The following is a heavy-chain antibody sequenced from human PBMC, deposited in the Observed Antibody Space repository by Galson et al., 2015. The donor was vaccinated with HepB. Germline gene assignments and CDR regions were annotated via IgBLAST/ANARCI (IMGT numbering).Heavy chain of an antibody. V-gene: IGHV3-74*01. J-gene: IGHJ4*02. Sequence: SLRLSCAASGFTFSSYWMHWVRQAPGKGLVWVSRINSDGSSTSYADSVKGRFTISRDNAKNTLYLQMNSLRAEDTAVYYCARAGATTVVTEVDYWGQGTLVTVSS. CDR3: ARAGATTVVTEVDY. CDR2: INSDGSST. D-gene: IGHD4-23*01. CDR1: GFTFSSYW.